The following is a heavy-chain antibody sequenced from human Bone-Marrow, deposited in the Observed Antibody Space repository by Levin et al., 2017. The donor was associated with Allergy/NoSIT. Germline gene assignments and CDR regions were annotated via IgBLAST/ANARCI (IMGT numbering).Heavy chain of an antibody. V-gene: IGHV3-74*01. CDR3: AKQRPAGSGWYGDH. D-gene: IGHD6-19*01. J-gene: IGHJ4*02. CDR1: GFSFTNHW. CDR2: INIGGEIT. Sequence: GESLKISCVGSGFSFTNHWMHWVRQAPGQGLEWLARINIGGEITTYADSVRGRFSISRDNANNTLYLQMNNVRVEDTAVYYCAKQRPAGSGWYGDHWGQGVLVNVSS.